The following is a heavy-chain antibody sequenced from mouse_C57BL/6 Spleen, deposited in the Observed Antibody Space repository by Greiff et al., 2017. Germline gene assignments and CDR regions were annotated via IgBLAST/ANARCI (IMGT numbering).Heavy chain of an antibody. CDR1: GFTFSDYY. Sequence: EVMLVESEGGLVQPGSSMKLSCTASGFTFSDYYMAWVRQVPEKGLEWVANINYDGSSTYYLDSLKSRFIISRDNAKNILYLQMSSLKSEDTATYYCARGRDYYGSSYEGYFDVWGTGTTVTVSS. CDR2: INYDGSST. D-gene: IGHD1-1*01. CDR3: ARGRDYYGSSYEGYFDV. J-gene: IGHJ1*03. V-gene: IGHV5-16*01.